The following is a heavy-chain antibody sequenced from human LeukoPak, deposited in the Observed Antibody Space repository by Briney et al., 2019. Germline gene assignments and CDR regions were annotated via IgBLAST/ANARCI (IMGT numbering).Heavy chain of an antibody. J-gene: IGHJ6*02. D-gene: IGHD3-22*01. V-gene: IGHV3-21*01. CDR3: ARFDSSGYYLVYYYYGMDV. CDR1: GFTFSSYS. CDR2: ISSSSSYI. Sequence: GGSLRLSCAASGFTFSSYSMNWVRQAPGKGLEWVSSISSSSSYIYYADSVKGRFTISRANAKNSLYLQMNSLRAEDTAVYYCARFDSSGYYLVYYYYGMDVWGQGTTVTVSS.